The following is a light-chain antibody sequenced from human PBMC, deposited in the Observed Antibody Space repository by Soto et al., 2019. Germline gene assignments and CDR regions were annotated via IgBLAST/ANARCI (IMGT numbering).Light chain of an antibody. CDR2: GAS. J-gene: IGKJ1*01. CDR1: QTIRSNY. V-gene: IGKV3-20*01. CDR3: QQYGSSPWT. Sequence: ETVLTQSPGTLSLSPGERATLSCRARQTIRSNYLAWDRQTPGQAPRLLIYGASNRATGIADRFSGSGSGPDLTLIISRLAPEHFALYYCQQYGSSPWTFGQGPKGEIK.